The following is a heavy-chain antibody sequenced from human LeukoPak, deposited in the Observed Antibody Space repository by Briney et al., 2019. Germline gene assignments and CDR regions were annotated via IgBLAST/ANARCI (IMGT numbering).Heavy chain of an antibody. CDR1: GYTFTSYY. Sequence: GASVKVSCKASGYTFTSYYMHWVRQAPGQGLEWMGWINPNSGGTNYAQKFQGRVTMTRDTSISTAYMELSRLRSDDTAVYYCARASRIAARPVGWFDPWGQGTLVTVSS. CDR2: INPNSGGT. D-gene: IGHD6-6*01. CDR3: ARASRIAARPVGWFDP. J-gene: IGHJ5*02. V-gene: IGHV1-2*02.